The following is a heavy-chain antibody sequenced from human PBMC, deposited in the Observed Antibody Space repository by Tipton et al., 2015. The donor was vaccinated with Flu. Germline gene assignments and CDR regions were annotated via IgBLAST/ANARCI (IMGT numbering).Heavy chain of an antibody. V-gene: IGHV4-4*07. CDR1: NGTISSYY. Sequence: TLSLTCTVSNGTISSYYWSWIRQPAGKGLEWIGRIHSSGGTNYNPSHKSRVTMSVDTSKNQFSLKVNSVTAADTAVYDCASGACSSSTCPKGGFDNWGQGTLVVVSS. D-gene: IGHD2-2*01. J-gene: IGHJ4*02. CDR3: ASGACSSSTCPKGGFDN. CDR2: IHSSGGT.